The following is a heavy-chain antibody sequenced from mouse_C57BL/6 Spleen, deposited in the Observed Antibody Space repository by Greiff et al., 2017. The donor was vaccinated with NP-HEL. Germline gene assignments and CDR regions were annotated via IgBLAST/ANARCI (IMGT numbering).Heavy chain of an antibody. Sequence: EVKLQESGPELVKPGASVKIPCKASGYTFTDYNMDWVKQSHGKSLEWIGDINPNNGGTIYNQKFKGKATLTVDKSSSTAYMELRSLTSEDTAVYYCARSALYYYGSSFWYFDVWGTGTTVTVSS. J-gene: IGHJ1*03. D-gene: IGHD1-1*01. CDR3: ARSALYYYGSSFWYFDV. V-gene: IGHV1-18*01. CDR2: INPNNGGT. CDR1: GYTFTDYN.